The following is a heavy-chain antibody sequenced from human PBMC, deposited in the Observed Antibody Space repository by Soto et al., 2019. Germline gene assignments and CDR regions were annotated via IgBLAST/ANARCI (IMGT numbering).Heavy chain of an antibody. CDR2: MNPNSGNT. CDR1: GYTFTSYD. D-gene: IGHD1-1*01. J-gene: IGHJ6*02. V-gene: IGHV1-8*01. Sequence: QVQLVQSGAEVKKPGASVKVSCKASGYTFTSYDINWVRQATGQGLEWMGWMNPNSGNTGYAQKFQGRVTRTRNSSLSTAYMELSSLRSEDTAVYYCARWPAGYYYYGMDVWGQGTTVTVSS. CDR3: ARWPAGYYYYGMDV.